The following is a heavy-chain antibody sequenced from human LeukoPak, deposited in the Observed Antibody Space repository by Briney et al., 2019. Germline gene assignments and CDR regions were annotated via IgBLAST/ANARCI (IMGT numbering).Heavy chain of an antibody. D-gene: IGHD3-22*01. CDR2: MSPNSGNT. J-gene: IGHJ4*02. CDR1: GYTFTSYD. V-gene: IGHV1-8*01. Sequence: ASVKISCKASGYTFTSYDINWMRQATGQGLEWMGWMSPNSGNTGYAQKFQGRVTMTRDTSISTAYMELSSLRSEDTAVYYCARGADSSGYFNWGQGTLVTVSS. CDR3: ARGADSSGYFN.